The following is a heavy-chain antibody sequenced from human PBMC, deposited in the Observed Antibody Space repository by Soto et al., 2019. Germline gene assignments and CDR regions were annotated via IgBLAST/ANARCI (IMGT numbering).Heavy chain of an antibody. CDR1: GGTFSSYT. D-gene: IGHD6-19*01. V-gene: IGHV1-69*02. J-gene: IGHJ3*02. Sequence: QVQLVQCGAEVKKPGSSVKVSCKASGGTFSSYTISWVRQAPGQGLEWMGRIIPILGIANYAQKFQGRVTITADKSTSTAYMELSSLRSEDTAVYYCARAGAVAVGAFNIWGQGTMVTVSS. CDR2: IIPILGIA. CDR3: ARAGAVAVGAFNI.